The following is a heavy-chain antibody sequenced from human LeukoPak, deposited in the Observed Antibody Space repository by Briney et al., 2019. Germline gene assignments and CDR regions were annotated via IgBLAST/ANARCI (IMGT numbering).Heavy chain of an antibody. CDR2: IRYDGSNK. CDR3: AKFSGTIQTIDY. J-gene: IGHJ4*02. V-gene: IGHV3-30*02. CDR1: GFPFSSHA. D-gene: IGHD1-1*01. Sequence: GGSLRLSCAASGFPFSSHAMHWVRQAPGRGLEWVAFIRYDGSNKYYADSVKGRFTISRDNSKNTLYLQMNSLRAEDTAVYYCAKFSGTIQTIDYWGQGTLVTVSS.